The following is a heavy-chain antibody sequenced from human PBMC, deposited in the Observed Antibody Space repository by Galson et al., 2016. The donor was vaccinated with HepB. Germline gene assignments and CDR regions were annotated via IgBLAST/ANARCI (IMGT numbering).Heavy chain of an antibody. V-gene: IGHV4-39*01. CDR2: IYSSGAT. J-gene: IGHJ3*02. CDR1: GGSISSSSSA. CDR3: AGPDDVFHI. Sequence: SETLSLTCAVSGGSISSSSSAWGWIRQPPGKGLEWLATIYSSGATYYNPSLRSRVTVSVDTSKNQFSLKLTSLTAADTAVYYCAGPDDVFHIWGQGTMVTVSS.